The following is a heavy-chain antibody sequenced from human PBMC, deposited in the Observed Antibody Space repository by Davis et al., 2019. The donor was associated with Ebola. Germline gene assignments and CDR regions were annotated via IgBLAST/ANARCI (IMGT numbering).Heavy chain of an antibody. CDR1: GYSFTSYW. J-gene: IGHJ4*02. CDR2: IDPTDSYT. V-gene: IGHV5-10-1*01. Sequence: KVSCKGSGYSFTSYWISWVRQMPGKGLECMGRIDPTDSYTNYNPSFQGHVTISADKSISTAYLHWSSLKASDTAMYYCARHHSGDQPHDYWGQGTLVTVSS. D-gene: IGHD4-17*01. CDR3: ARHHSGDQPHDY.